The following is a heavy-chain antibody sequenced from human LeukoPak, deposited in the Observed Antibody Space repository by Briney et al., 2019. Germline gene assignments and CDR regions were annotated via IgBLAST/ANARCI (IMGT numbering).Heavy chain of an antibody. V-gene: IGHV3-21*01. CDR1: GFTFSGYG. Sequence: PGGSLRLSCAASGFTFSGYGMSWVRQAPGKGLEWVSAITATSSSTHDAVSVQGRFTISRDNAKNSLYLQMNSLRAEDTAVYYCARESLYGDKADYWGQGTLVTVSS. D-gene: IGHD4-17*01. CDR2: ITATSSST. J-gene: IGHJ4*02. CDR3: ARESLYGDKADY.